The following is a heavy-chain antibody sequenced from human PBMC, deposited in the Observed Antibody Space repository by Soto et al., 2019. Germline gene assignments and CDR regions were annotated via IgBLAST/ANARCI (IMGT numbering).Heavy chain of an antibody. D-gene: IGHD2-2*02. CDR3: AKDRVVPAGIWSGFEG. Sequence: VGSLRLSCASSVFTFTSYAMSCVRHSPGRWLEWVSAISSSGGSRYYADSVKGRFTISRDSSKKTLYLRMNSLRAEDTAVYYCAKDRVVPAGIWSGFEGWGQGTLVTVSS. J-gene: IGHJ4*02. CDR1: VFTFTSYA. V-gene: IGHV3-23*01. CDR2: ISSSGGSR.